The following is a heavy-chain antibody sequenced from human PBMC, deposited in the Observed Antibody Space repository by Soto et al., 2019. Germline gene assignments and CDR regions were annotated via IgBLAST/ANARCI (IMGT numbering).Heavy chain of an antibody. D-gene: IGHD1-26*01. CDR2: IYTDGGR. V-gene: IGHV3-53*04. CDR3: VKDPWEY. Sequence: EVQVVESGGGLVQPGGSLRLSCAASGFSVSSQYMSWVRQAPGKGLEWVSVIYTDGGRNYADAVKGRFTISRDNSENTLYVQMSSLRTEDTAMYYCVKDPWEYWGQGTLVTVSS. J-gene: IGHJ4*02. CDR1: GFSVSSQY.